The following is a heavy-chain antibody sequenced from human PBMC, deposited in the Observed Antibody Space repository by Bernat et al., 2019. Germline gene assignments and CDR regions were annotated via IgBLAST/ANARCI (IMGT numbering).Heavy chain of an antibody. J-gene: IGHJ3*02. CDR3: ARDKGYCSGVGCYSFGALDI. D-gene: IGHD2-15*01. Sequence: QVQLVESGGGVVQPGRSLRLSCAASGFTFSSYGMHWVRQAPGEGLEWVAVIWYDATNKYYAESMKGRFTISRDNSKSTLYLQVNSLRAEDTAVYYCARDKGYCSGVGCYSFGALDIWGQGTMVTVSS. CDR1: GFTFSSYG. V-gene: IGHV3-33*01. CDR2: IWYDATNK.